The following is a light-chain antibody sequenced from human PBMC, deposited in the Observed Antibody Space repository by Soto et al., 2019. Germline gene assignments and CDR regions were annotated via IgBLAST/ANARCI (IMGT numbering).Light chain of an antibody. J-gene: IGKJ1*01. CDR3: QQSYNTPRT. CDR2: AAS. CDR1: QSISTY. V-gene: IGKV1-39*01. Sequence: IQITHSPSSLSSSVGDRFTITCLASQSISTYLNWYQQRPGKAPKLLIFAASSLQSGVPTRVSGSGSGTYFTLTITSLQPEDSAAYYCQQSYNTPRTFGQGTKVDIK.